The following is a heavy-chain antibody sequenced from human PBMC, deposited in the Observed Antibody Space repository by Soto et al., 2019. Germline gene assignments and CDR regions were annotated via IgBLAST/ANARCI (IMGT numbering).Heavy chain of an antibody. CDR1: GYSISSGYY. V-gene: IGHV4-38-2*01. J-gene: IGHJ2*01. CDR2: ISHSGST. CDR3: ARGHAPYSADWYFDL. Sequence: SETLSLTCAVSGYSISSGYYWAWIRQPPGQGLEWFGSISHSGSTYYNPSLKSRVTISVDTSKNQFSLKLSSVTAADTAVYYCARGHAPYSADWYFDLWGRGTLVTVSS. D-gene: IGHD6-13*01.